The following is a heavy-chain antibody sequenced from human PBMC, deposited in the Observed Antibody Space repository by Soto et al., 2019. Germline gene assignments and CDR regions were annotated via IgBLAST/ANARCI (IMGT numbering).Heavy chain of an antibody. CDR3: ASRPVQFLNHLAC. V-gene: IGHV1-18*03. J-gene: IGHJ4*02. Sequence: GASVKVSCKASGFTFTNYGITGVRQAPGHGLEWLGWISASKWNTNYAQKFQGRVTMTTDTSTSTTYMELRSLRSNDMAVYYCASRPVQFLNHLACWGQ. CDR2: ISASKWNT. D-gene: IGHD6-19*01. CDR1: GFTFTNYG.